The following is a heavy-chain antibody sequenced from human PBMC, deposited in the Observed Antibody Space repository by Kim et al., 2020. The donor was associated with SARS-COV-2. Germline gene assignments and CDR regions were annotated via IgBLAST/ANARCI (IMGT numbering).Heavy chain of an antibody. CDR1: GGTFSSYA. J-gene: IGHJ4*02. D-gene: IGHD3-10*01. Sequence: SVKVSCKASGGTFSSYAISWVRQAPGQGLEWMGGIIPIFGTANYAQKFQGRVTITADESTSTAYMELSSLRSEDTAVYYCARDSRPYYYGSGSYLGTDYWGQGTLVTVSS. V-gene: IGHV1-69*13. CDR2: IIPIFGTA. CDR3: ARDSRPYYYGSGSYLGTDY.